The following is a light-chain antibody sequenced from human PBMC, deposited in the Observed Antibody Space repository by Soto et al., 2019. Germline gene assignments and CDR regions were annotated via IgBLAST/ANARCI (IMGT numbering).Light chain of an antibody. V-gene: IGKV3D-15*01. CDR2: GVY. CDR3: QQYDKCPPRT. J-gene: IGKJ1*01. Sequence: EIVMTQSPTILSVSPGERATLSCRASQSVSSNLAWYQQKPGQPPRLLMYGVYTRAPGTPARFSGSGSGTAFTLTISSLHSEDSAVYYCQQYDKCPPRTFGQGTKGEIK. CDR1: QSVSSN.